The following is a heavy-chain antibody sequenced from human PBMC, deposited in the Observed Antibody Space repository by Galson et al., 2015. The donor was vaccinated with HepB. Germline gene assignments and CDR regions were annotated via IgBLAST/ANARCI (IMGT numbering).Heavy chain of an antibody. V-gene: IGHV1-46*01. CDR3: ARGRVFRDSSGYYDDY. CDR2: INPSGGST. Sequence: SVKVSCKASGYTFTSYYMHWVRQAPGQGLEWMGIINPSGGSTSYAQKFQGRVTMTRDTSTSTVYMELSSLRSEDTAVYYCARGRVFRDSSGYYDDYWGQGTLVTVSS. D-gene: IGHD3-22*01. CDR1: GYTFTSYY. J-gene: IGHJ4*02.